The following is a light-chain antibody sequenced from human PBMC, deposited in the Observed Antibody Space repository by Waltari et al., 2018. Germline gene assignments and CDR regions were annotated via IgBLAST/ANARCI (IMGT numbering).Light chain of an antibody. J-gene: IGKJ4*01. CDR2: AAS. CDR1: QGVSSW. Sequence: DIQMTQSPSSVSASVGDRVTITCRASQGVSSWVAWYQQKPGEAPKLLIYAASSLLSGVPSRFSGSGSGTDFTLTISSLQPEDFATYYCQQANSFPNFGGGTRVEIK. V-gene: IGKV1-12*01. CDR3: QQANSFPN.